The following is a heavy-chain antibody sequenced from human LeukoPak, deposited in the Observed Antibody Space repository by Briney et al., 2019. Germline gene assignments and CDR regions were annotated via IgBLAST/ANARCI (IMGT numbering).Heavy chain of an antibody. D-gene: IGHD3-10*01. CDR1: GFTFSSYW. J-gene: IGHJ4*02. V-gene: IGHV3-74*01. CDR3: ARGGPFGDFDY. CDR2: IKADERST. Sequence: PGGSLRLSCAASGFTFSSYWMHWVRQDPGKGLVWVSRIKADERSTSYADSVKGRFTISRDNAKNTLYLQMNSLRAEDTAVYYCARGGPFGDFDYWGQGTLVTVSS.